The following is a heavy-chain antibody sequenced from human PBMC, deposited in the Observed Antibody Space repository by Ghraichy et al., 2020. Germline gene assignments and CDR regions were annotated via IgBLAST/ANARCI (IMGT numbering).Heavy chain of an antibody. V-gene: IGHV3-23*01. CDR1: GFTFSSYA. CDR2: ISDSGGSI. D-gene: IGHD3-22*01. Sequence: GGSLRLSCAASGFTFSSYAMSWVRQAPGKGLEWVSSISDSGGSIHYADSVKGRFTISRDNFKNTLYLQMNSLRAEDTAVYYCAKAASDTSGYFYAYWGQGTLVTVSS. J-gene: IGHJ4*02. CDR3: AKAASDTSGYFYAY.